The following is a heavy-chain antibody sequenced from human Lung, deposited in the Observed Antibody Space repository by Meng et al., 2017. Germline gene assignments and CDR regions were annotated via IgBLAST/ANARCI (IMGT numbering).Heavy chain of an antibody. CDR1: GDRVSSNSAA. CDR3: ARSQQWLDS. J-gene: IGHJ4*02. D-gene: IGHD6-19*01. V-gene: IGHV6-1*01. CDR2: TYYRSKWYN. Sequence: QVHLQQSGPGLVKPSQTLSLTCAISGDRVSSNSAAWNCIRQSPSRGLEWLGRTYYRSKWYNGYAVSVRSRITINPDTSKNQFSLQLNSVTPEDTAVYYCARSQQWLDSWGQGTLVTVSS.